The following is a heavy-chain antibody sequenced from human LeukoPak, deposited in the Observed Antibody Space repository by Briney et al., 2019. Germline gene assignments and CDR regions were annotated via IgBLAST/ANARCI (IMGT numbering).Heavy chain of an antibody. D-gene: IGHD6-19*01. CDR2: INPNTGDT. CDR3: ARDRASSDSHNWFDP. CDR1: GYTFTAYY. V-gene: IGHV1-2*02. J-gene: IGHJ5*02. Sequence: ASVQVSCKASGYTFTAYYMHWVRQAPGQGLVWMGWINPNTGDTRYVQDLQGRVTMTRDTSISTAYMELSSLRSDDTAIYYCARDRASSDSHNWFDPWGQGTLVTVSS.